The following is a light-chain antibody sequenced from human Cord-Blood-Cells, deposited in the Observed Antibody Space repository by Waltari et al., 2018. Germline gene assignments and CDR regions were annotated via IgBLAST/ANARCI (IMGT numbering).Light chain of an antibody. Sequence: IVLTQSPATPSVSPRERATLPCRASQSVSSNLACYQQKPGQAPRLLIYGASTRATGIPARFSGSGSGTEFTLTISSLQSEDFAVYYCQQYNNWPPLTFGGGTKVEIK. CDR3: QQYNNWPPLT. J-gene: IGKJ4*01. V-gene: IGKV3-15*01. CDR2: GAS. CDR1: QSVSSN.